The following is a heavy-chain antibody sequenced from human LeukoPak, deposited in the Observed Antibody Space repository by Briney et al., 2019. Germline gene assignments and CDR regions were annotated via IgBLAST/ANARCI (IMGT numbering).Heavy chain of an antibody. CDR1: AYAFTSYY. J-gene: IGHJ4*02. CDR2: LNPSGSST. Sequence: ASVKVSCKASAYAFTSYYMHWVRQAPGQGLEWMGILNPSGSSTTYAQNFQGRVTMTRDTSTSTVYMELSSLRSEDTAVYYCARSGYSSGWYVLGYWGQGTLVTVSS. V-gene: IGHV1-46*01. D-gene: IGHD6-19*01. CDR3: ARSGYSSGWYVLGY.